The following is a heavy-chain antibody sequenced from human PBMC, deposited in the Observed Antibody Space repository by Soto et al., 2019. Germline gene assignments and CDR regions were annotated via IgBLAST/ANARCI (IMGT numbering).Heavy chain of an antibody. Sequence: GASVKVSCKASGYTFTSYGISWVRQAPGQGLEWMGWISAYNGNTNYAQKLQGRVTMTTDTSTSTAYMELRSLRSDDTAVYYCARDGLRFLEWLSHKNWFDPWGQGTLVTVSS. CDR3: ARDGLRFLEWLSHKNWFDP. CDR2: ISAYNGNT. V-gene: IGHV1-18*01. CDR1: GYTFTSYG. D-gene: IGHD3-3*01. J-gene: IGHJ5*02.